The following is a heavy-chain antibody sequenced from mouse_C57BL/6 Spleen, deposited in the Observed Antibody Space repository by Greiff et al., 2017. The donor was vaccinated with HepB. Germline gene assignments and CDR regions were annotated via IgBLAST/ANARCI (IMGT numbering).Heavy chain of an antibody. CDR2: IDPETGGT. V-gene: IGHV1-15*01. CDR1: GYTFTDYE. J-gene: IGHJ3*01. Sequence: QVQLKQSGAELVRPGASVTLSCKASGYTFTDYEMHWVKQTPVHGLEWIGAIDPETGGTAYNQKFKGKAILTADKSSSTAYMELRSLTSEDSAVYYCTKYSDYDDGAWFAYWGQGTLVTVSA. CDR3: TKYSDYDDGAWFAY. D-gene: IGHD2-4*01.